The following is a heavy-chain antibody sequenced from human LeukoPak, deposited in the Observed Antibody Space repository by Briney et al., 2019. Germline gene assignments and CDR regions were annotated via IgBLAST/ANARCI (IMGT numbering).Heavy chain of an antibody. CDR1: GFTFSSYV. Sequence: PGGSLRLSCTGSGFTFSSYVMRWVRQSPGEGLEWVSGITGDNGATDYADSVRGRFTISRDNSKNTLYLEVNSLRADDTAVYYCARQVGSCGGGNCYFDSWGQGTLVIVSS. CDR3: ARQVGSCGGGNCYFDS. V-gene: IGHV3-23*01. D-gene: IGHD2-15*01. J-gene: IGHJ4*02. CDR2: ITGDNGAT.